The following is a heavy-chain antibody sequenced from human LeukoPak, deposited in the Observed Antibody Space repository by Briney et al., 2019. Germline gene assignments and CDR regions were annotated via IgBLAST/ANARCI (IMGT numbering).Heavy chain of an antibody. CDR1: GYTFTSYG. V-gene: IGHV1-18*01. CDR3: ARDSAMVRGVKRVNYYYMDV. J-gene: IGHJ6*03. D-gene: IGHD3-10*01. Sequence: ASVKVSCKTSGYTFTSYGISWVRQAPGRGLDRMGWINAFNGNTNYAQKLQGRVTMTTDTSTSTAYMELRSLRSDDTAVYYCARDSAMVRGVKRVNYYYMDVWGKGTTVTVSS. CDR2: INAFNGNT.